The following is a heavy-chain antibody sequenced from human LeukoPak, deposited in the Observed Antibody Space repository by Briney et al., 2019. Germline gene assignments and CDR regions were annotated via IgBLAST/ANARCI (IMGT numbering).Heavy chain of an antibody. J-gene: IGHJ4*02. CDR3: ARRLGMYRLDY. V-gene: IGHV4-4*07. CDR1: GGSISNYY. CDR2: IYTSGST. Sequence: PSETLSLTCTVSGGSISNYYWSWIRQPAGKGLEWTGHIYTSGSTNYNPSLKSRVTISVDTSKNQFSLKLSSVTAADTAVYYCARRLGMYRLDYWGQGTLVTVSS. D-gene: IGHD1-14*01.